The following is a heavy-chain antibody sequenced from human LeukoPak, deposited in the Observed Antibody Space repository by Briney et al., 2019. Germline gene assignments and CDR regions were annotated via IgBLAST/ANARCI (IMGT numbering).Heavy chain of an antibody. CDR1: GFTFTDFA. CDR3: ARAGPRAFDI. CDR2: ISSSGSTI. Sequence: GGSLRLSCAASGFTFTDFAMNWVRQAPGKGLEWVSYISSSGSTIYYADSVKGRFTISRDNAKNSLYLQMNSLRAEDTAVYYCARAGPRAFDIWGQGTMVTVSS. J-gene: IGHJ3*02. V-gene: IGHV3-11*04.